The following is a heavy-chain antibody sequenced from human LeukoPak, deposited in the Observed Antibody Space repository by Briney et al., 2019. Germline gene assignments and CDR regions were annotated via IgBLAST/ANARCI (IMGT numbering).Heavy chain of an antibody. CDR3: ARARYGSGSYHFMDV. Sequence: PSETLSLTCTVSGGSISSSSYYWGWIRQPPGKGLEWIGNIYYSGSTYYNPSLKSRVTISVGTSKKQLSLRLSSVTAADTAVYYCARARYGSGSYHFMDVWGKGTTVTISS. D-gene: IGHD3-10*01. V-gene: IGHV4-39*07. CDR2: IYYSGST. J-gene: IGHJ6*03. CDR1: GGSISSSSYY.